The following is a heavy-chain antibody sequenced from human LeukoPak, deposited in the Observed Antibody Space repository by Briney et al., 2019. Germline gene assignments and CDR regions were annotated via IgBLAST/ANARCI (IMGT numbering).Heavy chain of an antibody. CDR2: SYHRGIT. Sequence: SETLSLTCIVSGDSISSYYWGWIRQPPGKGLEWIGWSYHRGITSYSSSLRSRVAISVDTSKNQFSLKLTSVTAADTAVYYCTRDRELGYWGQGALVTVSS. J-gene: IGHJ4*02. CDR1: GDSISSYY. CDR3: TRDRELGY. V-gene: IGHV4-59*01. D-gene: IGHD1-1*01.